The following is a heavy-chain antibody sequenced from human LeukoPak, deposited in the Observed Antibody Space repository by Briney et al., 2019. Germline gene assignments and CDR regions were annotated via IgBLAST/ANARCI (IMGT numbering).Heavy chain of an antibody. J-gene: IGHJ5*02. V-gene: IGHV1-8*03. Sequence: GASVKVSCKASGYTFTSYDINWVRQATGQGLEWMGWMNPNSGNTGYAQKFQGRVTITRNTSISTAYMELSSLRSEDTAVYYCARGGAGGYNWNYGRWFDPWGQGTLVTVSS. CDR3: ARGGAGGYNWNYGRWFDP. CDR2: MNPNSGNT. CDR1: GYTFTSYD. D-gene: IGHD1-7*01.